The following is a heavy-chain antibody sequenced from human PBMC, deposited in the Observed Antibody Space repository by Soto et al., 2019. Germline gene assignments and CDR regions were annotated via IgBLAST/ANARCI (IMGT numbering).Heavy chain of an antibody. CDR2: IIPILGIA. D-gene: IGHD3-22*01. V-gene: IGHV1-69*02. CDR1: GGTFSSYT. Sequence: SVKVSCKASGGTFSSYTISWVRQAPGQGLEWMGRIIPILGIANYAQKFQGRVTITADKSTSTAYMELSSLRSEDTAVYYCARGAAYYYDSSGYYLDYWGQGTLVTVSS. CDR3: ARGAAYYYDSSGYYLDY. J-gene: IGHJ4*02.